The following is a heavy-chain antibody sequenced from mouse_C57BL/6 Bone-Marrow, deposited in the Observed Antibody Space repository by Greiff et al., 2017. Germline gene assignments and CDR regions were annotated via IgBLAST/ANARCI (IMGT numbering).Heavy chain of an antibody. Sequence: VQLQQSGAELARPGASVKLSCKASGYTFTSHGISWVKQRTGQGLEWIGEIYPRSGNTYYNEQFKGKATLTADKSSSTAYMELRSLTSEDSAVYFCARAFGYGTWFAYRGQGALVTVSA. CDR3: ARAFGYGTWFAY. D-gene: IGHD2-2*01. CDR2: IYPRSGNT. J-gene: IGHJ3*01. V-gene: IGHV1-81*01. CDR1: GYTFTSHG.